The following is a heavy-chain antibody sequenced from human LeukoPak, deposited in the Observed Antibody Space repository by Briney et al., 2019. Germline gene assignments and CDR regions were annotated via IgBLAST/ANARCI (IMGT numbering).Heavy chain of an antibody. J-gene: IGHJ4*02. D-gene: IGHD6-6*01. Sequence: GGSLRLSCAASGFTFSSYAMSWVRQAPGKGLEWVSAISGSGDSAYYADSVKGRFTISRDNPKNTLYLQLNSLRGEDTAVYYCAIVSFGIGARYWGQGTLVTVSS. CDR3: AIVSFGIGARY. V-gene: IGHV3-23*01. CDR2: ISGSGDSA. CDR1: GFTFSSYA.